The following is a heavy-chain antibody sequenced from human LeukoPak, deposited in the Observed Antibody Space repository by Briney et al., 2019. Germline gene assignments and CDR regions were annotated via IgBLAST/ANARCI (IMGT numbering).Heavy chain of an antibody. J-gene: IGHJ4*02. V-gene: IGHV3-21*01. CDR1: GFTFSSYW. CDR2: ISSSSSYI. D-gene: IGHD2-2*03. Sequence: PGGSLRLSCAASGFTFSSYWMSWVRQAPGKGLEWVSSISSSSSYIYYADSVKGRFTISRDNAKNSLYLQMNSLRAEDTAVYYCARRLDIVVVPAAIPLDYWGQGTLVTVSS. CDR3: ARRLDIVVVPAAIPLDY.